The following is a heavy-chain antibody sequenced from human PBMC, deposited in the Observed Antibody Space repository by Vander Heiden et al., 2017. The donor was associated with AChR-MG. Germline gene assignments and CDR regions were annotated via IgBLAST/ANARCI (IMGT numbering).Heavy chain of an antibody. Sequence: EVQLVQSGAEVKTPGATVKISCKVSGTTFTDYYMNWVQQAPGKGLEWMGLVDPEDGETIYAEKFQGRVTITADTSTDTAYMELSSLRSEDTAVYYCATGYGGYSYGYSPNYYYYGMDVWGQGTTVTVSS. D-gene: IGHD5-18*01. CDR1: GTTFTDYY. V-gene: IGHV1-69-2*01. CDR3: ATGYGGYSYGYSPNYYYYGMDV. J-gene: IGHJ6*02. CDR2: VDPEDGET.